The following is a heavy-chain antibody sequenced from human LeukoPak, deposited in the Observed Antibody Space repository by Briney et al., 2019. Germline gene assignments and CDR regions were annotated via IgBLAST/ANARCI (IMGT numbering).Heavy chain of an antibody. CDR2: ISAYNGNT. CDR3: ASQSPITKAADY. CDR1: GYTFTSYG. Sequence: ASVKVSCKASGYTFTSYGISWLRQAPGQGLEWMGWISAYNGNTNYAQKLQGRITMTTDTSTSTAYMELRSLRSEDTAVYYCASQSPITKAADYWGQGTLVTVSS. D-gene: IGHD3-10*01. J-gene: IGHJ4*02. V-gene: IGHV1-18*01.